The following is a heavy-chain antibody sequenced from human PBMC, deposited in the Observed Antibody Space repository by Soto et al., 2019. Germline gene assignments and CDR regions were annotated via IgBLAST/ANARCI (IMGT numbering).Heavy chain of an antibody. V-gene: IGHV3-15*07. D-gene: IGHD2-15*01. CDR2: IKSKTDGGTT. Sequence: GGSLRLSCAASGFTFSNAWMNWVRQAPGKGLEWVGRIKSKTDGGTTDYAAPVKGRFTISRDDSKNTLYLQMNSLKTEDTAVYYCTTGLDIVVVVAATLDAFDIWGQGTMVTVSS. CDR1: GFTFSNAW. J-gene: IGHJ3*02. CDR3: TTGLDIVVVVAATLDAFDI.